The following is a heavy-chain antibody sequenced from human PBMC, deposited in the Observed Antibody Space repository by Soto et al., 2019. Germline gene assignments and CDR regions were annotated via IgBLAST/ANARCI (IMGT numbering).Heavy chain of an antibody. D-gene: IGHD3-16*02. V-gene: IGHV4-31*03. J-gene: IGHJ4*02. CDR1: GGSISSGGYY. Sequence: PSETLSLTCTVSGGSISSGGYYLGWIRQHPGKGLEWIGYIYYSGSTYYNPSLKSRVTISVGTSKNQFSLKLSSVTAADTAVYYCARSRGYHVLLVDSWGQGNRVPVS. CDR3: ARSRGYHVLLVDS. CDR2: IYYSGST.